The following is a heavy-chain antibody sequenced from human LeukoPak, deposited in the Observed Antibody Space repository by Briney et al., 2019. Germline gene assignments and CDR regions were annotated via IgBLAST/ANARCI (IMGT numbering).Heavy chain of an antibody. CDR3: AKDLDYYGSGSYTFDY. CDR2: ISSSSSTI. Sequence: GGSLRLSCAASGFTFSSYSMNWVRQAPGKGLEWVSYISSSSSTIYYADSVKGRFTISRDNSKNTLYLQMNSLRAEDTAVYYCAKDLDYYGSGSYTFDYWGQGTLVTVSS. CDR1: GFTFSSYS. V-gene: IGHV3-48*01. D-gene: IGHD3-10*01. J-gene: IGHJ4*02.